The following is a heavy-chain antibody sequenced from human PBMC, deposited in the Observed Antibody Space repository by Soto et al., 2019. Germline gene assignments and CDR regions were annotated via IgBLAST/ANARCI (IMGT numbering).Heavy chain of an antibody. D-gene: IGHD2-2*01. CDR3: ARGGYCSSTSCYEGWGIDY. CDR1: GFTFSSYS. J-gene: IGHJ4*02. V-gene: IGHV3-48*01. CDR2: ISSSSSTI. Sequence: EVQLVESGGGLVQPGGSLRLSCAASGFTFSSYSMNWVRQAPGKGLEWVSYISSSSSTIYYADSVKGRFTISRDNAKNSLYLKMNSLRAEDTAVYYCARGGYCSSTSCYEGWGIDYWGQGTLVTVSS.